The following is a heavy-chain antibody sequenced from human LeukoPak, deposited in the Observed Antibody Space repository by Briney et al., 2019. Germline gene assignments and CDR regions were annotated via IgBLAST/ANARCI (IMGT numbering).Heavy chain of an antibody. V-gene: IGHV3-21*01. CDR2: ISSSSRHI. D-gene: IGHD6-13*01. CDR3: ARDAAAAGEFDY. CDR1: GFTFSSYS. Sequence: PGGSLRLSCAVSGFTFSSYSMNWVRQAPGKGLEWVSSISSSSRHIYYADSVKGRFTISRDKAKNSLYLQMNSLRAEDTAVYYCARDAAAAGEFDYWGQGTLVTVSS. J-gene: IGHJ4*02.